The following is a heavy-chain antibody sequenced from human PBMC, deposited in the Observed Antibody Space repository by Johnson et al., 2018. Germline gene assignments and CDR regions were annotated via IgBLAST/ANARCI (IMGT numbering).Heavy chain of an antibody. D-gene: IGHD3-16*02. Sequence: QVQLVQSGAEVRKPGSSVRVSCKASGGTFSDDAISWVRQAPGHGLEWMGGIVPSFGTPNYAQKFQGRVTLSGDESTRTAHMELSSRRSEDTAGYYCARDMITFGGVIVQGYYGMDVWGQGTTVTVSS. CDR2: IVPSFGTP. CDR1: GGTFSDDA. CDR3: ARDMITFGGVIVQGYYGMDV. V-gene: IGHV1-69*12. J-gene: IGHJ6*02.